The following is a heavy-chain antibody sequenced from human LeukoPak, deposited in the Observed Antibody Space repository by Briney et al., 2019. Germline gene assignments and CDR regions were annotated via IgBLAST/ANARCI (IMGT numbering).Heavy chain of an antibody. J-gene: IGHJ4*02. D-gene: IGHD5-18*01. V-gene: IGHV3-74*01. CDR1: AFTFSSDW. Sequence: GGSPRLSCAASAFTFSSDWMHWVRQAPGKGLVWVSRISSNGSSTSYADSVKGRFTISRDNTKNTLYLQMNSLRDEDTAVYYCTRGRTNNYGYFDYWGQGTLVTVSS. CDR3: TRGRTNNYGYFDY. CDR2: ISSNGSST.